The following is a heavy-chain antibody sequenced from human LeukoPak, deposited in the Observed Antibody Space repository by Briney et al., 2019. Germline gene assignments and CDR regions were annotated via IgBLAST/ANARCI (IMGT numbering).Heavy chain of an antibody. Sequence: SETLSLTCTVSGGSISSYYWSWIRQPAGKGLEWIGRIYTSGSTNYNPSFKSRVTMSVDTSKNQFSLKLSSVTAADTAVYYCARGTIFGVVFDYWGQGTLVTVSS. CDR2: IYTSGST. V-gene: IGHV4-4*07. CDR1: GGSISSYY. CDR3: ARGTIFGVVFDY. D-gene: IGHD3-3*01. J-gene: IGHJ4*02.